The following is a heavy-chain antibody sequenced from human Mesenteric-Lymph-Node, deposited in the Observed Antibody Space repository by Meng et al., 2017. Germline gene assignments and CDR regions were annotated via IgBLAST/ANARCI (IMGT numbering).Heavy chain of an antibody. CDR2: IWHDGSKK. J-gene: IGHJ4*02. D-gene: IGHD2-15*01. V-gene: IGHV3-33*01. Sequence: QGKLGQSGFGVKKPGASVKVSCKVSGYIFSSYAISWVRQAPGQGLEWMAVIWHDGSKKYYGDSVKGRFTISRDDSKNTLYLQMNSPRVEDTAVYFCATDIGITNYLLDSWGQGILVTVSS. CDR3: ATDIGITNYLLDS. CDR1: GYIFSSYA.